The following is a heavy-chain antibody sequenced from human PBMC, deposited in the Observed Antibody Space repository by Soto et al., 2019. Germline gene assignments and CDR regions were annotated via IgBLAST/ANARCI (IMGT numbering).Heavy chain of an antibody. V-gene: IGHV3-33*01. CDR1: GFTFSSYG. CDR3: ARDYCSGGSCYDDY. J-gene: IGHJ4*02. D-gene: IGHD2-15*01. CDR2: IWYDGSNK. Sequence: QVQLVESGGGVVQPGRSLRLSCAASGFTFSSYGMHWVRQAPGKGLEWVAVIWYDGSNKYYADSVKGRFTISRDNSKNTLYLQMNGLRAEDTAVYYCARDYCSGGSCYDDYWGQGTLVTVSS.